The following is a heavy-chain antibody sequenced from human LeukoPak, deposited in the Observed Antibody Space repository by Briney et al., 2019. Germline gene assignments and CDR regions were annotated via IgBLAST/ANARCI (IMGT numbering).Heavy chain of an antibody. J-gene: IGHJ3*02. CDR2: IKQDGSEK. D-gene: IGHD6-19*01. CDR1: GFTFSSYW. CDR3: ARGAVAALALDI. Sequence: GGSLRLSCAASGFTFSSYWMSWVRPAPGKGLEWVANIKQDGSEKYYVDSVRGPFTISTDNATNSLHLQMNSLRAEDTAVYYRARGAVAALALDIWGQGRMVTASS. V-gene: IGHV3-7*01.